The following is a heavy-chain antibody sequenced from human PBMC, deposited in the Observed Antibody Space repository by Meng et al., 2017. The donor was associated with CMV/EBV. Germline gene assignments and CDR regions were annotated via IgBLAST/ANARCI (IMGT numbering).Heavy chain of an antibody. Sequence: GGSLRLSCAVSGFTFSSYWMHWVRQAPGKGLVWVSRINSDGSSTSYADSVKGRFTISRDNAKDTLYLQMNSLRAEDTAVYYCAKDTIFGVDLNYYGMDVWGQGTTVTVSS. CDR2: INSDGSST. D-gene: IGHD3-3*01. V-gene: IGHV3-74*01. J-gene: IGHJ6*02. CDR1: GFTFSSYW. CDR3: AKDTIFGVDLNYYGMDV.